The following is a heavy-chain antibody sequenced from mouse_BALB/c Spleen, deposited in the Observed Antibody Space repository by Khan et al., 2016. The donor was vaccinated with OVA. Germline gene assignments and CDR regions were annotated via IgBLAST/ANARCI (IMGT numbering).Heavy chain of an antibody. V-gene: IGHV3-2*02. CDR3: ARRYYYGHWYFDV. CDR2: ISYSGST. J-gene: IGHJ1*03. CDR1: GYSITTDYA. D-gene: IGHD1-1*01. Sequence: EVQLQESGPGLVKPSQSLSLTCTVTGYSITTDYAWNWIRQFPGNKLEWMGYISYSGSTSYHPSLKSRISIIRDTSKNQFFLQLNSVTTEDTATYFCARRYYYGHWYFDVWGTGTTVTVSS.